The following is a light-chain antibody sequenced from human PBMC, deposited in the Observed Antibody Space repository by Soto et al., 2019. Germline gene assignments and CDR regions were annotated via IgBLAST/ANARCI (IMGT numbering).Light chain of an antibody. CDR3: QQYNNWPPWT. CDR1: QSVSSN. Sequence: EIVMTQSPATLSVSPGERATLSCRASQSVSSNLAWYQQKLGQAPRLLIYGASTRATGIPARFSGSGSGTEFNLTISSLQSEDFAVYYCQQYNNWPPWTFGQGTKVEIK. V-gene: IGKV3-15*01. J-gene: IGKJ1*01. CDR2: GAS.